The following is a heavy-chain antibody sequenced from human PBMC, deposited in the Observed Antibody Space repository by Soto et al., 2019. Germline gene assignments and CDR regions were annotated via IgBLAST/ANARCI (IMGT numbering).Heavy chain of an antibody. CDR3: AKDRATMESPPGY. V-gene: IGHV3-30*18. CDR1: GFTFSSYG. Sequence: LRLSCAASGFTFSSYGMHWVRQAPGKGLEWVAVISYDGSNKYYADSVKGRFTISRDNSKNTLYLQMNSLRAEDTAVYYCAKDRATMESPPGYWGQGTLVTVSS. D-gene: IGHD1-26*01. CDR2: ISYDGSNK. J-gene: IGHJ4*02.